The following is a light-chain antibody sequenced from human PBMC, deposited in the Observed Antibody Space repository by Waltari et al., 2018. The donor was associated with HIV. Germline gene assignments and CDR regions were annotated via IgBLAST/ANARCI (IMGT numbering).Light chain of an antibody. CDR1: SGRDF. CDR3: AVWDDNLNVV. V-gene: IGLV1-47*01. J-gene: IGLJ2*01. CDR2: RRY. Sequence: QSVLPQPPSASGTPGQRVTTSFSGGSGRDFAYWYQVLPGTAPKLLIQRRYQRASGFPDRFSGSKSGTSASLAISGLRSEDEADYYCAVWDDNLNVVFGGGTKLTVL.